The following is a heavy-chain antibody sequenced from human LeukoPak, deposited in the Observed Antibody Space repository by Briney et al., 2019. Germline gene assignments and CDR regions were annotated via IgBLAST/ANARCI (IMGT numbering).Heavy chain of an antibody. J-gene: IGHJ3*02. V-gene: IGHV3-74*01. D-gene: IGHD1-26*01. CDR3: AKLIVGATTDAFDI. Sequence: GGSLRLSYTASGFTFSSYWMHWVRQAPGKGLVWVSRINSDGSSTSYADSVKGRFTISRDNAKNTLYLQMNSLRAEDTAVYYCAKLIVGATTDAFDIWGQGTMVTVSS. CDR1: GFTFSSYW. CDR2: INSDGSST.